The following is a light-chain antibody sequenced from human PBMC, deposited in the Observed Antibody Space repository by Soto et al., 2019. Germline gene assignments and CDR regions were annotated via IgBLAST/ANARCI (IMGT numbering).Light chain of an antibody. Sequence: QAVVTQPPSVSGAPGQRVTISCTGSSSNIGAGYDVHWYQQLPGTAPKLLIYGNSNRPSGVLDRFSGSKSGTSASLAITGLQAEDEADYYCQSYDSSLSVLYVFGTGTKLTVL. J-gene: IGLJ1*01. CDR3: QSYDSSLSVLYV. CDR1: SSNIGAGYD. CDR2: GNS. V-gene: IGLV1-40*01.